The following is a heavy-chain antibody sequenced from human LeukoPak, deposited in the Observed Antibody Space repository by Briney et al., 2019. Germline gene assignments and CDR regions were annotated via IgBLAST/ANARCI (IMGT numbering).Heavy chain of an antibody. V-gene: IGHV3-23*01. CDR1: GVTLSNYA. CDR2: TSDRGDYT. CDR3: AKKAQYDGHYPLDY. J-gene: IGHJ4*02. Sequence: GGSLRLSCVASGVTLSNYAMSWARQAPGKGLEWVSGTSDRGDYTYYADSVKGRFTISRDTSKNTLYLQMNSLRAEDTALYFCAKKAQYDGHYPLDYWGQGTLVTVSA. D-gene: IGHD4-17*01.